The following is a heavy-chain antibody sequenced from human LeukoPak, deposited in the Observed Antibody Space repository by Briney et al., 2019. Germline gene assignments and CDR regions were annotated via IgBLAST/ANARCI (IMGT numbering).Heavy chain of an antibody. CDR1: GFTFSSYA. Sequence: GGSLRLSCAASGFTFSSYAMSWVRQAPGKGLEWVSYISSTSSTIYYADSVKGRFTISRDNAKSSLFLQMNSLRAEDTAVYYCARDHAYAFDIWGQGTLVTVSS. V-gene: IGHV3-48*01. J-gene: IGHJ3*02. CDR2: ISSTSSTI. CDR3: ARDHAYAFDI. D-gene: IGHD2-2*01.